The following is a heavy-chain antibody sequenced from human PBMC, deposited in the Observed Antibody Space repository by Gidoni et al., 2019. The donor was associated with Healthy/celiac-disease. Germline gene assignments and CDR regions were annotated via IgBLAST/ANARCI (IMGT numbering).Heavy chain of an antibody. D-gene: IGHD3-22*01. CDR1: GITFSSYA. CDR3: ARDYYYDSSGYPRVDY. J-gene: IGHJ4*02. V-gene: IGHV3-30*04. Sequence: QVQLVEAGGGVVQPGRSLRLSCAASGITFSSYAMHWVRQAPGKGLEWVAVISYDGSNKYYADSVKGRFTISRDNSKNTLYLQMNSLRAEDTAVYYCARDYYYDSSGYPRVDYWGQGTLVTVSS. CDR2: ISYDGSNK.